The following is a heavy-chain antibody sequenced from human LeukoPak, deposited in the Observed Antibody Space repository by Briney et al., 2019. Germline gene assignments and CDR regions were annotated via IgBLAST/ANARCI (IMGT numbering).Heavy chain of an antibody. CDR3: SLLAVASPQDY. Sequence: GGSLRLSCAASGFTFGTYEMHWVRQAPGKGLEWVSDISSSGSTVYYADSVKGRFTTSRDNAKNFLYLQMHSLRAEDTAVYYCSLLAVASPQDYWGQGTLVTVSS. J-gene: IGHJ4*02. CDR2: ISSSGSTV. CDR1: GFTFGTYE. V-gene: IGHV3-48*03. D-gene: IGHD6-19*01.